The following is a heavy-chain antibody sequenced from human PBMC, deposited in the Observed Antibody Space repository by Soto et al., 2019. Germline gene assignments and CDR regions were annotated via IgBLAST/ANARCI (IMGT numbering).Heavy chain of an antibody. J-gene: IGHJ5*02. V-gene: IGHV1-58*01. CDR2: IVVGSGNT. Sequence: QMQLVQSGPEVKKPGTSVKVSCKASGFTFTSSAVQWVRQARGQRLEWIGWIVVGSGNTNYAQKVQERVTSTRDMSTSTAYMELSSLRSEDTAVYYCAAVGGSGWAAYEGWFDPWGQGTLVTVSS. D-gene: IGHD6-19*01. CDR1: GFTFTSSA. CDR3: AAVGGSGWAAYEGWFDP.